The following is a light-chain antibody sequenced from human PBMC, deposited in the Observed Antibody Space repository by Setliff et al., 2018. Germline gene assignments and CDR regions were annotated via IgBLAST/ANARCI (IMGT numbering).Light chain of an antibody. Sequence: QPALAQPASVSGSPGQSITISCSGTSSDVGSYDLVSWYQQHPGKAPKLIIYGVTKRPSGVSDRFSGSKSGNTASLTISGLQAEDEADYYCLSYTSETTHALFAGGTK. CDR1: SSDVGSYDL. V-gene: IGLV2-14*03. J-gene: IGLJ2*01. CDR2: GVT. CDR3: LSYTSETTHAL.